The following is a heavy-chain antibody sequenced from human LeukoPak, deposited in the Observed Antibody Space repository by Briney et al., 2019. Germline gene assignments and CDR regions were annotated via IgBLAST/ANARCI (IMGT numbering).Heavy chain of an antibody. CDR2: INPGDSDT. CDR1: GYSFTSSW. CDR3: ARQPGAGWFDP. Sequence: GESLKISCKGSGYSFTSSWIGWARQMPGKGLEWMAIINPGDSDTRYSSSFQGQVTISADKSISTVYLQWGSLKASDTAMYYCARQPGAGWFDPWGQGTLVTVSS. V-gene: IGHV5-51*01. J-gene: IGHJ5*02. D-gene: IGHD3-10*01.